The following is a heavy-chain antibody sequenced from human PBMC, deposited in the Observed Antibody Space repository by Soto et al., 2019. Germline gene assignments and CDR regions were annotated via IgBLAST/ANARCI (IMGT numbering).Heavy chain of an antibody. D-gene: IGHD3-22*01. CDR3: VRGYNYENSGPH. Sequence: SVKVSCKASGGTFSSYAISWVRQAPGQGLEWMGGIIPIFGTANYAQKFQGRVTITADESKNTLYLQMNSLRVEDTAVYYCVRGYNYENSGPHWGHGTLVTVSS. CDR2: IIPIFGTA. CDR1: GGTFSSYA. V-gene: IGHV1-69*13. J-gene: IGHJ4*01.